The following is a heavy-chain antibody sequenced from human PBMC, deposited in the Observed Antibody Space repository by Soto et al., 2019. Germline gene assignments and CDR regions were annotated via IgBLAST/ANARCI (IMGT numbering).Heavy chain of an antibody. D-gene: IGHD4-17*01. CDR2: ISMSGSIT. J-gene: IGHJ4*02. V-gene: IGHV3-11*01. Sequence: GGSLRLSCAASGFTFSDYYMFWFRQAPGKGLEWVSYISMSGSITYYADSVKGRFTISRDSSKNTLFLQMNSLRPEDTAVYFCARVNDYGGNVADYWGQGTLVTVSS. CDR3: ARVNDYGGNVADY. CDR1: GFTFSDYY.